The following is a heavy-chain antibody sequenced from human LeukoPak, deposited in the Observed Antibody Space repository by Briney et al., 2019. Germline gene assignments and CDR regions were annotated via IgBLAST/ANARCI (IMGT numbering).Heavy chain of an antibody. CDR2: FDPEDGET. D-gene: IGHD6-19*01. J-gene: IGHJ4*02. CDR1: GYTLTELS. V-gene: IGHV1-24*01. CDR3: ATGSAGRPNFDY. Sequence: ASVKVSCKVSGYTLTELSMHWVRQAPGKGLERMGGFDPEDGETIYAQKLQGRVTMTEDTSTDTAYMELSSLRSEDTAVYYCATGSAGRPNFDYWGQGTLVTVSS.